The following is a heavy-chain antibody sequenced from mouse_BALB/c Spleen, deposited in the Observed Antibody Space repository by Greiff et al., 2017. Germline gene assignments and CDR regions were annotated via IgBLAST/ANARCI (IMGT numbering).Heavy chain of an antibody. CDR1: GFTFSSFG. CDR3: ARFDETMDY. CDR2: ISSGSSTI. Sequence: VESGGGLVQPGGSRKLSCAASGFTFSSFGMHWVRQAPEKGLEWVAYISSGSSTIYYADTVKGRFTISRDNPKNTLFLQMTSLRSEDTAMYYCARFDETMDYWGQGTSVTVSS. D-gene: IGHD2-3*01. V-gene: IGHV5-17*02. J-gene: IGHJ4*01.